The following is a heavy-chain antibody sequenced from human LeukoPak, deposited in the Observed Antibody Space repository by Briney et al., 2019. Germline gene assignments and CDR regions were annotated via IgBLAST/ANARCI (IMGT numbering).Heavy chain of an antibody. CDR2: ISSSGSTT. Sequence: PGGSLRLSCAASGFTFSSYEMNWVRQAPGKGLEWVSYISSSGSTTYYADSVKRRFTISRDNAKNSLYLQMNSLRAEDTAVYYCARDRKYSCSGGSCYFDYWGQGTLVTVSS. V-gene: IGHV3-48*03. J-gene: IGHJ4*02. D-gene: IGHD2-15*01. CDR3: ARDRKYSCSGGSCYFDY. CDR1: GFTFSSYE.